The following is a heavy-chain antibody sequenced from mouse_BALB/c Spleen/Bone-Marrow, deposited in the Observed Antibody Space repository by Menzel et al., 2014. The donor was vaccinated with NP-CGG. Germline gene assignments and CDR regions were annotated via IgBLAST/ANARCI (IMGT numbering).Heavy chain of an antibody. V-gene: IGHV1-54*01. CDR3: ARWDYAMDY. J-gene: IGHJ4*01. CDR2: INPGSGGT. Sequence: QVQLKESGAELVRPGTSVKVSCKASGYAFTNYLIEWVKQRPGQGLEWIGVINPGSGGTNYNEKFKGKATLTADKSSSXVYMQLSSLTSDDSAVYFCARWDYAMDYWGQGTSVTVSS. CDR1: GYAFTNYL.